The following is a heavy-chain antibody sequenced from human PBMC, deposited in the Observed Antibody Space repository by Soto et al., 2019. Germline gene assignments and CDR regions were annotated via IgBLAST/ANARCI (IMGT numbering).Heavy chain of an antibody. V-gene: IGHV3-33*01. CDR3: VRERAPFDAFDI. CDR1: GLTFSCCG. CDR2: IWSNGRNT. J-gene: IGHJ3*02. Sequence: PGGSLRLSCAASGLTFSCCGFHWVRQAPGKGLEWVAVIWSNGRNTYFADSVGGRFTFSRDNSGNTLYLQMNSLRVEDTAIYYCVRERAPFDAFDIWGQGTMVTVSS.